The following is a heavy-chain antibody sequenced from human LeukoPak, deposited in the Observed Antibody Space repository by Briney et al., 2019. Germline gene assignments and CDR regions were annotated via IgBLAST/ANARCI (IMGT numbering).Heavy chain of an antibody. CDR2: IYHSGST. J-gene: IGHJ5*02. CDR3: AREWGYRFSDP. CDR1: GGSISSGGYY. D-gene: IGHD3-3*01. Sequence: SQTLSLTCTVSGGSISSGGYYWSWIRQPPGKGLEWIGYIYHSGSTYYNPSLKSRVTISVDRSKNQFSLKLSSVTAADTAVYYCAREWGYRFSDPWGQGTLVTVSS. V-gene: IGHV4-30-2*01.